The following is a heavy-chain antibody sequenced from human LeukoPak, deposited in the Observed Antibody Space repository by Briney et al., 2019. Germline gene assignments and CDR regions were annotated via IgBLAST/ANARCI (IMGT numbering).Heavy chain of an antibody. D-gene: IGHD2-2*03. Sequence: SETLSLTCTVSGGSISSSSYYWGWIRQPPGTGLEWIGSIYYSGSTYYNPSLKSRVTISVDTSKNQFSLKLSSVTAADTAVYYCARIGYCSSTSCLGGWFDPWGQGTLVTVSS. CDR1: GGSISSSSYY. J-gene: IGHJ5*02. CDR3: ARIGYCSSTSCLGGWFDP. CDR2: IYYSGST. V-gene: IGHV4-39*01.